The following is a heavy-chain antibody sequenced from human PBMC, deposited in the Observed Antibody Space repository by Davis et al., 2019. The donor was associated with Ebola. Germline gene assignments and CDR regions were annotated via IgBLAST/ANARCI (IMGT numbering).Heavy chain of an antibody. J-gene: IGHJ4*02. CDR1: GYIFTSYA. D-gene: IGHD1-26*01. Sequence: ASVKVSCKASGYIFTSYAMHWVRQAPGQRLEWMGWINADNGNTKYSQKFQGRVTITRDTSASTAYMELSSLRSEDTAVYYCAREEWEVRRVDFDDWGQGTLVTVSS. CDR2: INADNGNT. CDR3: AREEWEVRRVDFDD. V-gene: IGHV1-3*01.